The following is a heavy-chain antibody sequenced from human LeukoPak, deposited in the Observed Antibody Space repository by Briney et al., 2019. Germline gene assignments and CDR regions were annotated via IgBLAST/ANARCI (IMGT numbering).Heavy chain of an antibody. CDR3: ARGYSYGHSTYGMDV. J-gene: IGHJ6*02. V-gene: IGHV3-30-3*01. CDR2: ISYDGSNK. D-gene: IGHD5-18*01. CDR1: GFTFSSYA. Sequence: GRSLRLSCAASGFTFSSYAMHWVRQAPGKGLEWVAVISYDGSNKYYADSVKGRFTISRDNSKNTLYLQMNSLRAEDTAVCYCARGYSYGHSTYGMDVWGQGTTVTVSS.